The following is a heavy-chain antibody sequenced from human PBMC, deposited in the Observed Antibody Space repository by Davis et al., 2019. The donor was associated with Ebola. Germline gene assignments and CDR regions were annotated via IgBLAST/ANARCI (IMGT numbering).Heavy chain of an antibody. Sequence: AASVKVSCKASGYTFTSYGISWVRQAPGQGLEWMGWISASNGNTDYAQKLQGRVTMTTDTPTSTAYMELRSLRSDDTALYYCALRLRYYYGMDVWGQGTTVTVSS. J-gene: IGHJ6*02. CDR3: ALRLRYYYGMDV. V-gene: IGHV1-18*04. CDR2: ISASNGNT. D-gene: IGHD4-17*01. CDR1: GYTFTSYG.